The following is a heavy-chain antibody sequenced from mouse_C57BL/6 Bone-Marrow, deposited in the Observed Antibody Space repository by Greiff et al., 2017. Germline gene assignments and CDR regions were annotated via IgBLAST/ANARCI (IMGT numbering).Heavy chain of an antibody. CDR2: IDPSVSYT. CDR3: ARDFVDV. Sequence: QVQLQQPGAELVMPGASVKLSCKASGYTFTSYWMHWVKQRPGQGLEWIGEIDPSVSYTNYNQKFKGKSTLTVDKSSSTAYMQLSSLTSEDSAVYYCARDFVDVWGTGTTVTVSS. J-gene: IGHJ1*03. CDR1: GYTFTSYW. V-gene: IGHV1-69*01.